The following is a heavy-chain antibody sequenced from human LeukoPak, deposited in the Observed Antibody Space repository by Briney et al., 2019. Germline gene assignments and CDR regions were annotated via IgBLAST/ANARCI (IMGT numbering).Heavy chain of an antibody. D-gene: IGHD2-21*02. CDR3: AREYCGGDCYSGGEYFQH. CDR2: INPNSGGT. CDR1: GYTFTGYY. V-gene: IGHV1-2*02. J-gene: IGHJ1*01. Sequence: ASVKVSCKASGYTFTGYYMHWVRQAPGQGLEWMGWINPNSGGTNYAQKFQGRVTMTRDTSISTAYMELSRLRSDDTAVYYCAREYCGGDCYSGGEYFQHWGQGTLVTVSS.